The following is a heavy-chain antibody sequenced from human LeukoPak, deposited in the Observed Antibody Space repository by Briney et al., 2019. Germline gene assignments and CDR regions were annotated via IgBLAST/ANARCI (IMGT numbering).Heavy chain of an antibody. D-gene: IGHD3-9*01. J-gene: IGHJ4*02. CDR3: ARDRDIKNRYDY. V-gene: IGHV1-2*02. CDR1: GYTFTGYY. Sequence: ASVKVSCKASGYTFTGYYMHWVRQAPGQGLEWMGWINPNSGGTNYAQKFQGRVTMTRDTSISTAYMELSRLRSDDTAVYYCARDRDIKNRYDYWGQGTLVTVSS. CDR2: INPNSGGT.